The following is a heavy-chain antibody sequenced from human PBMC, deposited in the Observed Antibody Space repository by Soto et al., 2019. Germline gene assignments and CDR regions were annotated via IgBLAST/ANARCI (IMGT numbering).Heavy chain of an antibody. J-gene: IGHJ4*02. CDR1: FTYIRIYS. V-gene: IGHV4-59*01. CDR3: ARYNSYAIDY. D-gene: IGHD2-8*01. Sequence: SETLSLTCPVSFTYIRIYSWSWIRQPPGKGLEWIANIHYSGTTNYNPSLASRVTISVDTSKNQFSLKMTSVTAADRAIYFCARYNSYAIDYWGRGTLVTGSS. CDR2: IHYSGTT.